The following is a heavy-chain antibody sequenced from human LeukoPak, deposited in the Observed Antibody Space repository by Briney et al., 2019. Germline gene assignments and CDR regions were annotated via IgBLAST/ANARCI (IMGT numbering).Heavy chain of an antibody. CDR2: FDPEDGDA. CDR3: ATLLVPAAMPDDWFDP. J-gene: IGHJ5*02. Sequence: GASVKVSCTVSGYTLTELSMHWVRQAPGKGLEWMGGFDPEDGDAIYAQKFQGRVTMTEDTSTDTAYMELSSLRSEDTAVYYCATLLVPAAMPDDWFDPWGQGTLVTVSA. D-gene: IGHD2-2*01. V-gene: IGHV1-24*01. CDR1: GYTLTELS.